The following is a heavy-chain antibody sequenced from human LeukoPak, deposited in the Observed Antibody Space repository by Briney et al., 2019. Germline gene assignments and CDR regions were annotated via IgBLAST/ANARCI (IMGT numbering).Heavy chain of an antibody. CDR3: ARSKGNPWFFGVVSFDY. Sequence: SETLSLTCAVYGGSFSGYYWSWIRQPPGKGLEWIGEINHSGSTNYNPPLKSRVTISVDTSKNQFSLKLSSVTAADTAVYYCARSKGNPWFFGVVSFDYWGQGTLVTVSS. CDR2: INHSGST. V-gene: IGHV4-34*01. J-gene: IGHJ4*02. CDR1: GGSFSGYY. D-gene: IGHD3-3*01.